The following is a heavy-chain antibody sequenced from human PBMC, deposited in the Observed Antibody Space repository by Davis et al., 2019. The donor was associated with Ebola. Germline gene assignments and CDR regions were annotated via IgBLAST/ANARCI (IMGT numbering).Heavy chain of an antibody. CDR3: ARELQTTVTTNAFDI. J-gene: IGHJ3*02. Sequence: SETLSLTCSVSGGSINSFYWNWIRQPPGKGLEWIGYIYYSGTTNYNPSLKSRVTIAIDTAKNQFSLKLSSVTAADTAVYYCARELQTTVTTNAFDIWGQGTIVSVSS. CDR2: IYYSGTT. V-gene: IGHV4-59*01. D-gene: IGHD4-17*01. CDR1: GGSINSFY.